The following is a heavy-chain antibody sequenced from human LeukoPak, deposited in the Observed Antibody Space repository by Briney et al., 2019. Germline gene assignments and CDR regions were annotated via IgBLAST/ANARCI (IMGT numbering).Heavy chain of an antibody. V-gene: IGHV1-2*02. J-gene: IGHJ5*02. D-gene: IGHD1-20*01. CDR1: GYTFTAYY. CDR3: ARGRASLTAWFVP. CDR2: IDPNSGAT. Sequence: ASVKVSCKASGYTFTAYYMHWVRQAPGQGLEWMGWIDPNSGATDSAQKFQGRVTVTRDTSINTVYMELSRLTSDGTAVYYCARGRASLTAWFVPWGQGTLVTVSS.